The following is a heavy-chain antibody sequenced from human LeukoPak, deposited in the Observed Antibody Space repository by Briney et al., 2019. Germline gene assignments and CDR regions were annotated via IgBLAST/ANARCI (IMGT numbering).Heavy chain of an antibody. V-gene: IGHV1-69*13. Sequence: GASVKVSCKASGGTFSSYAISWVRQAPGQGLEWMGGIIPIFGTANYAQKFQGRVTITADESTSTAYMELSSLRSEDTAVYYCARQSSRFVVVTAITQYYFDYWGQGTLVTVSS. J-gene: IGHJ4*02. CDR1: GGTFSSYA. CDR3: ARQSSRFVVVTAITQYYFDY. CDR2: IIPIFGTA. D-gene: IGHD2-21*02.